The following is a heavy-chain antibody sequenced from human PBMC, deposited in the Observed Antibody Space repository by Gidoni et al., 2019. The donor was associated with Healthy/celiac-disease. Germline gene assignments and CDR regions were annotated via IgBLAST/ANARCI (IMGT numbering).Heavy chain of an antibody. CDR1: GSTFSSYA. J-gene: IGHJ4*02. CDR2: SSGSGGST. D-gene: IGHD4-17*01. Sequence: EVQLLESGGGVVQPGGSLRLSCAASGSTFSSYAMSWVRQAPGKGLEWVSASSGSGGSTYSADSVKGLFTISRDNSKNTLYLQMNSLRAEDTAVYYCANLFTVTTLSVLDYWGQGTLVTVSS. V-gene: IGHV3-23*01. CDR3: ANLFTVTTLSVLDY.